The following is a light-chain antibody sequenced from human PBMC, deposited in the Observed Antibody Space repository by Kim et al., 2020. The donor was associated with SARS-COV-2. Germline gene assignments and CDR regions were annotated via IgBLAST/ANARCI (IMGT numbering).Light chain of an antibody. CDR2: DTS. J-gene: IGKJ4*01. CDR1: QSISAF. Sequence: STWEMTTLACRAGQSISAFLVGYNQKRGQAPRVLSCDTSDRAPGIPARFSGSGSGTDFTLTISSLEPEDFAIYYCRQRTTQPPGLTVGGGTKLEI. CDR3: RQRTTQPPGLT. V-gene: IGKV3-11*01.